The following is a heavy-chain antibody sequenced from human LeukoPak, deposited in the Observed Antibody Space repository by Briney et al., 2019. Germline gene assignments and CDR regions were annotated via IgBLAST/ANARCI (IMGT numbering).Heavy chain of an antibody. CDR1: GYTFTGYY. V-gene: IGHV1-2*06. CDR3: ARSDFEMTTGDIDY. J-gene: IGHJ4*02. CDR2: INPNSGGT. Sequence: ASVQVSCKASGYTFTGYYMHWVRQAPGQGLEWMGRINPNSGGTNYAQKFQGRVTMTRDTSISTAYMELSRLRSDDTAVYYCARSDFEMTTGDIDYWGQGTLVTVSS. D-gene: IGHD3-9*01.